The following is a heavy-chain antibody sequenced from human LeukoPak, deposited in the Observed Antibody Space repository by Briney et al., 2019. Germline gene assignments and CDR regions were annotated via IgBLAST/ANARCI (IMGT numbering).Heavy chain of an antibody. CDR1: GGSISSPNW. CDR3: ARYLMITFGGVIGNAFDI. J-gene: IGHJ3*02. V-gene: IGHV4-4*02. Sequence: SETLSLTCAVSGGSISSPNWWSWARQPPGKGLEWIGEIYHSGSTNYNSSLKSRVTISVDKSKNQFSLKLSSVTAADTAVYYCARYLMITFGGVIGNAFDIWGQGTMVSVSS. D-gene: IGHD3-16*02. CDR2: IYHSGST.